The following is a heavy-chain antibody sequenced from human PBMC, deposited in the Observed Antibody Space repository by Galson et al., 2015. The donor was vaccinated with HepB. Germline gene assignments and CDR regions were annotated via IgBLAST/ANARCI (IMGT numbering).Heavy chain of an antibody. V-gene: IGHV1-69*06. D-gene: IGHD4-17*01. CDR3: ARGGDYGDAYVTDGFDY. CDR1: GGTFSSYA. J-gene: IGHJ4*02. CDR2: IIPIFGTA. Sequence: SVKVSCKASGGTFSSYAISWVRQAPGQGLEWMGGIIPIFGTANYAQKFQGRVTITADKSTSTAYMGLSSLRSEDTAVYYCARGGDYGDAYVTDGFDYWGQGTLVTVSS.